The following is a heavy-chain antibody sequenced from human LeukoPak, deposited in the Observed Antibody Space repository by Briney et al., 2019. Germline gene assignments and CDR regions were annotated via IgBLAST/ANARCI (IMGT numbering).Heavy chain of an antibody. CDR2: IYHSGST. Sequence: SETLSLTCTVSGYSISSGYYWGWIRQPPGKGLEWIGSIYHSGSTYYNPSLKSRVTISVDTSKNQFSLKLSSVTAADTAVYYCARDGSSGWYDYWGQGTLVTVSS. J-gene: IGHJ4*02. D-gene: IGHD6-19*01. CDR1: GYSISSGYY. V-gene: IGHV4-38-2*02. CDR3: ARDGSSGWYDY.